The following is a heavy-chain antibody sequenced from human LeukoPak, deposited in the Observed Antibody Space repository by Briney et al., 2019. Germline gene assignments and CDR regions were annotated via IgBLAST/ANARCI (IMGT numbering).Heavy chain of an antibody. CDR1: GYTFTSYG. D-gene: IGHD2-2*01. CDR3: ARDWDCSSGRRCNDCFDY. CDR2: IMTYNGDT. J-gene: IGHJ4*02. Sequence: ASVKVSCKASGYTFTSYGVSWVRQAPGQGLEWMGWIMTYNGDTNYAQKFQGRVSMTRDTATNAVYMELKSLRSDDTAFYYCARDWDCSSGRRCNDCFDYWGQGVLVTVSS. V-gene: IGHV1-18*01.